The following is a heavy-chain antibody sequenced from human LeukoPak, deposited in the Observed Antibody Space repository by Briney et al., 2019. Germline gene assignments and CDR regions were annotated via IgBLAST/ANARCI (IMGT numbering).Heavy chain of an antibody. CDR1: GGSISSGGYY. J-gene: IGHJ3*02. CDR2: IYYSGST. Sequence: PSETLSLTCTVSGGSISSGGYYWSWIRQHPGKGLEWIGYIYYSGSTYYNPSLKSRVTISVDTSKNQFSLKLSSVTAADTAVHYCAKGALTAAFDIWGQGTMVTVSS. CDR3: AKGALTAAFDI. V-gene: IGHV4-31*03. D-gene: IGHD1-20*01.